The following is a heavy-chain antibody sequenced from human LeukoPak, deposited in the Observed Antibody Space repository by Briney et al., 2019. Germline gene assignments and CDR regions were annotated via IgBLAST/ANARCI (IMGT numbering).Heavy chain of an antibody. CDR3: QTSPRYRYPPARAAFDI. D-gene: IGHD1-14*01. Sequence: SETLSLTCTVSGGSISSGDYYWSWIRQPPGKGLEWIGYIYYSGNTYYNPSLKSRVTISVDTSKNQFSLKLSSVTAADTAVYYCQTSPRYRYPPARAAFDIWGQGTMVTVSS. CDR2: IYYSGNT. CDR1: GGSISSGDYY. V-gene: IGHV4-30-4*02. J-gene: IGHJ3*02.